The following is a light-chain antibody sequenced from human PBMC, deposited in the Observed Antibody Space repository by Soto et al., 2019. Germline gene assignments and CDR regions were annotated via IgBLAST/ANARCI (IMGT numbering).Light chain of an antibody. CDR1: QSISSW. V-gene: IGKV1-5*03. CDR2: KAA. CDR3: QQYNSLWT. Sequence: DIQMTQSPSTLSASVEDRVTITGRARQSISSWLAWYQQKPGKATKLLIDKAASLQSGVPSRFSGSGSGTEFTLTSSSLQPDEFATYYCQQYNSLWTFGQGTQVDIK. J-gene: IGKJ1*01.